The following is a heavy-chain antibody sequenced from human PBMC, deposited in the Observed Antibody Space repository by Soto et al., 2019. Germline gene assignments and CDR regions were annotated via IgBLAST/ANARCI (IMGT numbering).Heavy chain of an antibody. Sequence: QVQLVESGGGVVQPGRSLRLSCAASGFTFSSYGMHWVRQAPGKGLEWVAVISYDGSNKYYADSVKGRFTISRDNSKNTLYLQMNSLRAEDTVVYYCAKDYSPAGFYYGMDVWGQGTTVTVSS. J-gene: IGHJ6*02. CDR3: AKDYSPAGFYYGMDV. V-gene: IGHV3-30*18. CDR2: ISYDGSNK. D-gene: IGHD2-15*01. CDR1: GFTFSSYG.